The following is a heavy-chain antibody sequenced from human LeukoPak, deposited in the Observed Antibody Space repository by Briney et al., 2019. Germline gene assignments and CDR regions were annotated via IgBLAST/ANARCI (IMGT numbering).Heavy chain of an antibody. CDR1: GFTFGNYA. J-gene: IGHJ4*02. V-gene: IGHV3-23*01. CDR3: AKAEYYYDSSGTFDY. D-gene: IGHD3-22*01. CDR2: ISGSGGST. Sequence: GGSLRLSCAASGFTFGNYAMSWVRQAPGKGLEGVSAISGSGGSTYYADSVKGRFTISRDNSKNTLYLQMNSLRAEDTAVYYCAKAEYYYDSSGTFDYWGQGTLVTVSS.